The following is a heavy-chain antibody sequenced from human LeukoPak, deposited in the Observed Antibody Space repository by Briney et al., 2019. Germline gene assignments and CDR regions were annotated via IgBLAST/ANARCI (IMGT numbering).Heavy chain of an antibody. CDR2: IWYDGSNK. CDR3: ARGAHNWFDP. Sequence: GGSLRLSCAASGFTFDIYGMHWVRQAPGKGLEWVAVIWYDGSNKYYADSVKGRFTISRDNAKNSLYLQMNSLRAEDTAVYYCARGAHNWFDPWGQGTLVTVSS. J-gene: IGHJ5*02. V-gene: IGHV3-33*01. CDR1: GFTFDIYG.